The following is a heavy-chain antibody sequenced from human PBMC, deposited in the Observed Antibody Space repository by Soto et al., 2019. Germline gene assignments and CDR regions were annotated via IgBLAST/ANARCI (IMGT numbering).Heavy chain of an antibody. Sequence: SETLSLTCAVSGGSISSSNWWSWVRQPPGKGLEWIGEIYHSGSTNYNPSLKSRVTISVDKSKNQFSLKLSSVTAADTAVYYWAGDQVFRSGSYMRDYYYGMDVWGQGTTVTV. CDR2: IYHSGST. CDR1: GGSISSSNW. CDR3: AGDQVFRSGSYMRDYYYGMDV. V-gene: IGHV4-4*02. J-gene: IGHJ6*02. D-gene: IGHD3-10*01.